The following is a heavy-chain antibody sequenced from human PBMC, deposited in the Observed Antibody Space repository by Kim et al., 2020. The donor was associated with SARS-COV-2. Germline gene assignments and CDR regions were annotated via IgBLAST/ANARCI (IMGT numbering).Heavy chain of an antibody. V-gene: IGHV3-21*01. Sequence: GGSLRLSCAASGFTFSTYGMNWVRQAPGKGLEWVSSISSSSSYIYYADSVKGRFTISRDNAKNSLWLQMSSLRAEDTAVYYCARPKALDSRGYPAAFDYWGQGTLVTVSS. CDR2: ISSSSSYI. D-gene: IGHD3-22*01. J-gene: IGHJ4*02. CDR1: GFTFSTYG. CDR3: ARPKALDSRGYPAAFDY.